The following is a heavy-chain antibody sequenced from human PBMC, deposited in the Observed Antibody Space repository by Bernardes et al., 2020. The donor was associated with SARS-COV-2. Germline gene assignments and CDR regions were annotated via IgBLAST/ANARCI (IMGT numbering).Heavy chain of an antibody. CDR1: GGSISSGGYY. CDR2: ISYSGST. J-gene: IGHJ4*02. Sequence: SEPLSLTCTVSGGSISSGGYYWSWIRQHPGKGLEWIGYISYSGSTYYNPSLKSRVTISVDTSKNQFSLKLSSVTAADTAVYYCARAPTSWGLLHLDYWGQGTLVTVSS. D-gene: IGHD3-22*01. CDR3: ARAPTSWGLLHLDY. V-gene: IGHV4-31*03.